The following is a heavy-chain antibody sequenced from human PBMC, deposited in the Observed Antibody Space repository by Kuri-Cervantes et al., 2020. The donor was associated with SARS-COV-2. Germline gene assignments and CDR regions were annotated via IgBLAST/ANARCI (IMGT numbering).Heavy chain of an antibody. J-gene: IGHJ5*02. CDR2: IYYSGST. V-gene: IGHV4-59*05. CDR1: GFTFSNYS. Sequence: GSLRLSCAASGFTFSNYSLNWVRQAPGKGLEWIGSIYYSGSTYYNPSLKSRVTISVDTSKNQFSLKLSSVTAADTAVYYCAILDFWSGFAWGQGTLVTVSS. CDR3: AILDFWSGFA. D-gene: IGHD3-3*01.